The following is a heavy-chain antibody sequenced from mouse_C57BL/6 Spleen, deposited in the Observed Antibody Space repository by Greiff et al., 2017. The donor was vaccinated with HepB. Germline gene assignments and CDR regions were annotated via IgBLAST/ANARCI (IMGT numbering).Heavy chain of an antibody. J-gene: IGHJ2*01. CDR3: ARDTAPFFDY. V-gene: IGHV5-6*01. D-gene: IGHD1-2*01. CDR1: GFTFSSYG. CDR2: ISSGGSYT. Sequence: EVMLVESGGDLVKPGGSLKLSCAASGFTFSSYGMSWVRQTPDKRLEWVATISSGGSYTYYPDSVKGRFTISRDNAKNTLYLQMSSLKSEDTAMYYCARDTAPFFDYWGQGTTLTVSS.